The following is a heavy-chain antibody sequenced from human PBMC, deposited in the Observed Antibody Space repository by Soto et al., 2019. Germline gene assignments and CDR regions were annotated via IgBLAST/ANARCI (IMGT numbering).Heavy chain of an antibody. V-gene: IGHV3-7*01. Sequence: EVQLEESGGGLVQPGGSLRLSCAASGFRFSGYWMNWVRQAPGKGLEWVANIKGDGSDKNYLDSVKGRFTISRDNAQNSLYLQMDSLRAEDTAVYYCAKESWRLDYWGQGTLVTVSS. CDR1: GFRFSGYW. J-gene: IGHJ4*02. D-gene: IGHD3-3*01. CDR3: AKESWRLDY. CDR2: IKGDGSDK.